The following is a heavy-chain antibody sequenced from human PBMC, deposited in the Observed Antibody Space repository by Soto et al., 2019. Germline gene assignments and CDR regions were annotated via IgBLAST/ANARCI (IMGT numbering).Heavy chain of an antibody. CDR2: ITIRTGNV. D-gene: IGHD3-10*02. J-gene: IGHJ4*01. CDR3: VRDRDLYRDMFHADL. CDR1: GFTISECS. V-gene: IGHV3-48*02. Sequence: GGSLRLSCEASGFTISECSMNWVRQAPGKGLEWLAYITIRTGNVLYADSVRGRFTISADNAENSVILQMNSLRDEDSAVYFCVRDRDLYRDMFHADLWGQGTLVTVAS.